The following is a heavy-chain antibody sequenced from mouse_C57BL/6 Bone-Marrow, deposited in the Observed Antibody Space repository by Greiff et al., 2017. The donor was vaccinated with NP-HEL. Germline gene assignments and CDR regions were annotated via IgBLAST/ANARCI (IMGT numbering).Heavy chain of an antibody. Sequence: QVQLQQPGAELVMPGASVKLSCKASGYTFTSYWMPWVKQRPGQGLEWIGEIDPSGGYTNYNQKFKGKSTLTVDKSSSTAYMQLSSLTSEDSAVYSCESERHYYGSSFDYWGQGTTLTVSA. V-gene: IGHV1-69*01. J-gene: IGHJ2*01. CDR1: GYTFTSYW. CDR2: IDPSGGYT. D-gene: IGHD1-1*01. CDR3: ESERHYYGSSFDY.